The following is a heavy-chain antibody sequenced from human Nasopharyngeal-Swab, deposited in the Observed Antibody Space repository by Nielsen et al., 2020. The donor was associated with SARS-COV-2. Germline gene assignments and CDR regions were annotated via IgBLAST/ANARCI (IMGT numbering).Heavy chain of an antibody. D-gene: IGHD2-15*01. CDR1: GFAFSSYA. V-gene: IGHV3-23*01. J-gene: IGHJ3*02. CDR2: ISGSGGST. CDR3: ARALGYCSGGNCYDSGTNDAFDI. Sequence: GESLKISCAASGFAFSSYAMSWVRQAPGKGLEWVSTISGSGGSTCFADSVKGRFTMSKDNSKNTAYLQMNSLRDEDTAVYYCARALGYCSGGNCYDSGTNDAFDIWGQGTMVSVSS.